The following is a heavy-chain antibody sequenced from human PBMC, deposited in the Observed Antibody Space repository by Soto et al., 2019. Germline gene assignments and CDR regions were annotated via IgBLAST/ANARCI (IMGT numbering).Heavy chain of an antibody. V-gene: IGHV4-39*01. Sequence: QLQLQESGPGLVKPSETLSLTCTVSGGSISSSSYHWGWIRQPPGKGLEWIGSIYYSGSTYYNPSLKSRVTISVDTSKNQFSLKLSSVTAADTAVYYCARHQSRSPRYYYYMDVWGKGTTVTVSS. CDR2: IYYSGST. CDR3: ARHQSRSPRYYYYMDV. D-gene: IGHD1-26*01. J-gene: IGHJ6*03. CDR1: GGSISSSSYH.